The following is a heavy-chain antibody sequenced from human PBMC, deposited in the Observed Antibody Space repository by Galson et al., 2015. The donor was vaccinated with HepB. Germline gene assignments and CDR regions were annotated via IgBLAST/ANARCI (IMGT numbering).Heavy chain of an antibody. CDR1: GFTFSSYG. J-gene: IGHJ4*02. Sequence: SLRLSCAASGFTFSSYGMHWVRQAPGKGLEWVAVIWYDGSNKYYADSVKGRFTISRDNSKNTLCLQMNSLRAEDTAVYYCAREDSSGYRYYFDYWGQGTLVTVSS. V-gene: IGHV3-33*01. CDR3: AREDSSGYRYYFDY. CDR2: IWYDGSNK. D-gene: IGHD3-22*01.